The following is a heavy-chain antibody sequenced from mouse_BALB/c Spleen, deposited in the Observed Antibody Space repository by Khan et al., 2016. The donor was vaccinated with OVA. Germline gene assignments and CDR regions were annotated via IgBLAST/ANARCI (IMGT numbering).Heavy chain of an antibody. Sequence: QVQLKQSGPGLVAPSQSLSITCTISGFSLTNYGVHWVRQPPGKGLEWLVVIWSDGSTTYNSALKSKLTLSKDNSKSQDFLKMNSLQTDDTAVYFCARQPYYHYNIMDYWGQGTSVTVSS. D-gene: IGHD2-10*01. J-gene: IGHJ4*01. V-gene: IGHV2-6-1*01. CDR3: ARQPYYHYNIMDY. CDR1: GFSLTNYG. CDR2: IWSDGST.